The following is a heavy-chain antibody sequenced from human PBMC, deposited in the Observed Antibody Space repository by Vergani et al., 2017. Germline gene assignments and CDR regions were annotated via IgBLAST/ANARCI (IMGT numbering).Heavy chain of an antibody. CDR2: LDAEDGKR. CDR1: GYIVSELS. D-gene: IGHD3-22*01. CDR3: VDSSCYWFDP. Sequence: QVQVVQSGAEVKKPGASVKVSCKVSGYIVSELSVQWLRQAPGKGLEWMGGLDAEDGKRIYAQKFKGRVIMTEDKSTGTAYMELRSLRADDTAVYYCVDSSCYWFDPWGQGTLVTVSS. J-gene: IGHJ5*02. V-gene: IGHV1-24*01.